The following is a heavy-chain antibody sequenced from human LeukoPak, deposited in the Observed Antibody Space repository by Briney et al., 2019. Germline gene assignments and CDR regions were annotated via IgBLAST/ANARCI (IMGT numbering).Heavy chain of an antibody. CDR1: GFSFSSYW. J-gene: IGHJ5*02. V-gene: IGHV3-74*01. CDR2: INTDGSST. CDR3: ARVIMGASNWFDP. D-gene: IGHD1-26*01. Sequence: GGSLRLSCAASGFSFSSYWMHWVRHAPGKGLVWVSRINTDGSSTNYADSVKGRFTISRDNAKNTLYLQMNSLRAEDTAAYYCARVIMGASNWFDPWGQGTLVTVSS.